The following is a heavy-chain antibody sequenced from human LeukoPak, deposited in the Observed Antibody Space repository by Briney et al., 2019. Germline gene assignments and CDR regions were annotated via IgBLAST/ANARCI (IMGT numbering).Heavy chain of an antibody. D-gene: IGHD3-3*01. V-gene: IGHV3-23*01. J-gene: IGHJ5*02. Sequence: GGSLRLSCVASGFTFSSYAMSWVRQAPGKGLEWVSAISGSGGSTYYADSVKGRFTISRDNSKNTLYLQMNSLRAEDTAVYYCAKDPGYDFWSGYKDNWFDPWGQGTLVTVSS. CDR2: ISGSGGST. CDR3: AKDPGYDFWSGYKDNWFDP. CDR1: GFTFSSYA.